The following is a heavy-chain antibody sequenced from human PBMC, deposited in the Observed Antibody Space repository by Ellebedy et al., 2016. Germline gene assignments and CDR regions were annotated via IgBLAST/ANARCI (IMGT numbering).Heavy chain of an antibody. CDR1: GYTFTDHD. CDR2: MTPNSGQT. Sequence: ASVKVSXKASGYTFTDHDINWVRQATGQGLEWMGWMTPNSGQTGYAQKFQGRVTMTSDTSISTAYMELSSLRSEDTAVYYCARRGLRFVSYFALDVWGQGTTVTVSS. J-gene: IGHJ6*02. V-gene: IGHV1-8*01. D-gene: IGHD2-21*02. CDR3: ARRGLRFVSYFALDV.